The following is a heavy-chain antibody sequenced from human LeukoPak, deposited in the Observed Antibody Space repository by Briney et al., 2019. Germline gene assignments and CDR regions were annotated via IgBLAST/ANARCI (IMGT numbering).Heavy chain of an antibody. J-gene: IGHJ4*02. Sequence: PGGSLRLSCAASGFTFSSYGMHWVRQAPGKGLEWVAFIRYDGSNKYYADSVKGRFTISRDNSKNTLYLQMNSLRAEDTAVYYCAKVPSRAIAAILADYWGQGTLVTVSS. V-gene: IGHV3-30*02. CDR3: AKVPSRAIAAILADY. D-gene: IGHD6-13*01. CDR2: IRYDGSNK. CDR1: GFTFSSYG.